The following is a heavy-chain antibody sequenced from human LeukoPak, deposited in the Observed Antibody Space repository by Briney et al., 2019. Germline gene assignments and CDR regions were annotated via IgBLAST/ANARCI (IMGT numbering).Heavy chain of an antibody. CDR1: GYTFTSYG. CDR3: VRDAPCVAVAGGPDY. Sequence: GDTLKVSCKASGYTFTSYGISWVRQAPGQGLEWMGWISVYNGNIHHAQKLQGRVTMTTDTFPSTPYMELRSLTSADTAIYYCVRDAPCVAVAGGPDYWGQGTLVSVSS. J-gene: IGHJ4*02. V-gene: IGHV1-18*01. CDR2: ISVYNGNI. D-gene: IGHD6-19*01.